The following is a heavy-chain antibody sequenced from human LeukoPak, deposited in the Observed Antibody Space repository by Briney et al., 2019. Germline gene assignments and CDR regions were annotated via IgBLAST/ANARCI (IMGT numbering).Heavy chain of an antibody. V-gene: IGHV4-4*07. D-gene: IGHD1-26*01. Sequence: SETLSLTCTVSGGSITSHYWSWIRQPAGKGLEWIGRIYTSGSTNYNPSLKSRVTMSVDTSKNQFSLKLSSVTAADTAVYYCARSYSGSYGRYYFDYWGQGTLVTVSS. J-gene: IGHJ4*02. CDR3: ARSYSGSYGRYYFDY. CDR1: GGSITSHY. CDR2: IYTSGST.